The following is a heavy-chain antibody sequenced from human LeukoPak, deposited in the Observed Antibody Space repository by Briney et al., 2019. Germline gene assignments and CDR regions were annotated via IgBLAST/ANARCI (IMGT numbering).Heavy chain of an antibody. CDR1: GFTFSSHS. CDR2: ISSSSSTI. Sequence: GGSLRLSCAASGFTFSSHSMNWVRQAPGKGLEWVSYISSSSSTIYYADSVKGRFTISRDNAKNSLYLQMNSLRAEDTAVYYCAREVGVSGYDWYFDYWGQGTLVTVSS. D-gene: IGHD5-12*01. J-gene: IGHJ4*02. V-gene: IGHV3-48*01. CDR3: AREVGVSGYDWYFDY.